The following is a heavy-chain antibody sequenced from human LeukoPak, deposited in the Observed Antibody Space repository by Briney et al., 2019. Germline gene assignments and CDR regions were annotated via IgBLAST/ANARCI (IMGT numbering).Heavy chain of an antibody. CDR1: GGSISSGGYY. J-gene: IGHJ4*02. Sequence: SQTLSLTCTVSGGSISSGGYYWSWICQHPGKGLEWIEYIYYSGSTYYNPSLQSRVTISVDTSKNQFSLKLSSVTAADTAVYYCASLIVATQQAYYFDYWGQGTLVTVSS. CDR3: ASLIVATQQAYYFDY. D-gene: IGHD3-22*01. CDR2: IYYSGST. V-gene: IGHV4-31*03.